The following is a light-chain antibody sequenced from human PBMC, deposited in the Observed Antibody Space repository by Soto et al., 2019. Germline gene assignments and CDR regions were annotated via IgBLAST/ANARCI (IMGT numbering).Light chain of an antibody. CDR2: GAS. Sequence: EIVMTQSPSTLSVSPVERATLSFIASQIVSSNLALYQQKPGQAPRLLIYGASTRATGIPARFSGSGSGTEFTLTISSLQSEDFAVYYCQQYNNWPAWTFGQGTKVDIK. V-gene: IGKV3-15*01. CDR1: QIVSSN. CDR3: QQYNNWPAWT. J-gene: IGKJ1*01.